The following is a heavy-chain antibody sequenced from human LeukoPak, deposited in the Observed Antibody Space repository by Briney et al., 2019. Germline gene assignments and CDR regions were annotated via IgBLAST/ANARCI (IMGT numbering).Heavy chain of an antibody. J-gene: IGHJ6*02. CDR1: GFTFSRYS. V-gene: IGHV3-15*01. D-gene: IGHD1-26*01. CDR2: IRTKIEGETR. CDR3: TTERNWELLRPYGLDI. Sequence: GGSLRLSCAASGFTFSRYSMNWVRQVPGKGLEWVGRIRTKIEGETRDYPAPVKGRFIISRDDSKTTLYLQMNDLKTEDSAVYYCTTERNWELLRPYGLDIWGQGTTVIVSS.